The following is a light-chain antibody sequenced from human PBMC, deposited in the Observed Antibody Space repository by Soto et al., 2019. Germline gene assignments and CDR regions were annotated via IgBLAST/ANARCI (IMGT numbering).Light chain of an antibody. CDR3: CSYADNYFYV. Sequence: QSALTQPRSVSGSPGQSVTISCTGTSNDVGAYHYVSWYQHHPGKAPKLIIYDVTQPPSGIPDRFSGSKSGNTASLTISGLQADDEADYHCCSYADNYFYVFGTGTQVTVL. J-gene: IGLJ1*01. CDR2: DVT. CDR1: SNDVGAYHY. V-gene: IGLV2-11*01.